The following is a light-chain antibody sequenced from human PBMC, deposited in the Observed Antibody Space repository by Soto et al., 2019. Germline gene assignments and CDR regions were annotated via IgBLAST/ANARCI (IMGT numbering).Light chain of an antibody. V-gene: IGKV3-15*01. CDR3: QQYNNWPS. Sequence: EVVMAQSPATLSVSPGEIATLSCRASQTVSRNLAWYQQRPGQAPRLLIYDISNRAAGVPARFSGSGSEKEFTLTIRSLQSEDFAVYFCQQYNNWPSFGQGTRLEIK. CDR1: QTVSRN. CDR2: DIS. J-gene: IGKJ5*01.